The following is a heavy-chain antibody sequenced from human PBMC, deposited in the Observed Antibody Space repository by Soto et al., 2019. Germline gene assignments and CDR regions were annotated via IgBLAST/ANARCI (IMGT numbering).Heavy chain of an antibody. CDR1: GFTFSSYA. Sequence: GGSLRLSCAASGFTFSSYAMSWVRQAPGKGLEWVSAISGSGGSTYYADSVKGRFTISRDNSKNTLYLQMNSLRAEDTAVYYCAKKRSVLRDYGDYGRYDYYYYMDVWGKGTTVTVSS. D-gene: IGHD4-17*01. CDR3: AKKRSVLRDYGDYGRYDYYYYMDV. CDR2: ISGSGGST. V-gene: IGHV3-23*01. J-gene: IGHJ6*03.